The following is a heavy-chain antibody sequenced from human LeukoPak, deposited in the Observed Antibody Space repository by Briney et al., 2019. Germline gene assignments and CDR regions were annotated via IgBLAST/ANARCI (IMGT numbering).Heavy chain of an antibody. CDR1: GGSISSYY. CDR3: ASSPPGWLRGGWFDP. D-gene: IGHD5-12*01. Sequence: SETLSLTCTVSGGSISSYYWSWIRQPPGKGLEWIGYIYYSGSTNYNPSLKSRVTISVDTSKNQFSLKLSSVTAADTAVYYCASSPPGWLRGGWFDPWAREPWSPSPQ. J-gene: IGHJ5*02. CDR2: IYYSGST. V-gene: IGHV4-59*01.